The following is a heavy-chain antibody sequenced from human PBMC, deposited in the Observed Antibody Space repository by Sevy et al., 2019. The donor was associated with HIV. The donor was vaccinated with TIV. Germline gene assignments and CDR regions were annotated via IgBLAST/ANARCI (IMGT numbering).Heavy chain of an antibody. Sequence: GGSLRLSCAASGFTFSSYEMNWVHQAPGKGLEWVSYISSSGSTIYYADSVKGRFTISRDNAKNSLYLQMNSLRAEDTAVYYCASGGGYDSSGYWGQGTLVTVSS. CDR3: ASGGGYDSSGY. CDR1: GFTFSSYE. CDR2: ISSSGSTI. D-gene: IGHD3-22*01. V-gene: IGHV3-48*03. J-gene: IGHJ4*02.